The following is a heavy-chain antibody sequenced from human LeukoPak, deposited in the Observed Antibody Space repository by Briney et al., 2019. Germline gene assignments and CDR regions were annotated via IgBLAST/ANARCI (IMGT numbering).Heavy chain of an antibody. CDR2: IKQDGSER. Sequence: GGSLRLSCAVSGFTFSASTIHWVRQAPGKGLEWVANIKQDGSERYYVDSVKGRFTISRDNAKNSLYLQMNSLRAEDTAVYYCARLRYFDWFPHRGGAFDIWGQGTMVTVSS. CDR3: ARLRYFDWFPHRGGAFDI. CDR1: GFTFSAST. V-gene: IGHV3-7*01. D-gene: IGHD3-9*01. J-gene: IGHJ3*02.